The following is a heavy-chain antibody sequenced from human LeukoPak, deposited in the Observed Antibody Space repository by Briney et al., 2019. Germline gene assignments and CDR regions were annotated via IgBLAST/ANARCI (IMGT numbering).Heavy chain of an antibody. CDR1: GGSISSSGYY. Sequence: PSETLSLTCSVSGGSISSSGYYWNWIRQPPGKGLEWVGSIYYSGTTYYNSSFKSRVTISEDTSKNRFSLMLTSVTAADTAVYYCARQVSDYFYYYIDVWGEGTTVIVSS. CDR3: ARQVSDYFYYYIDV. J-gene: IGHJ6*03. CDR2: IYYSGTT. V-gene: IGHV4-39*01.